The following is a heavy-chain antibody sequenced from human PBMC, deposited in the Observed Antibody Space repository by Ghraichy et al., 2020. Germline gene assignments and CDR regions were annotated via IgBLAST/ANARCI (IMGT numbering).Heavy chain of an antibody. V-gene: IGHV3-53*01. J-gene: IGHJ6*02. CDR1: GFSVRTYH. D-gene: IGHD6-13*01. CDR2: LYYGRGT. Sequence: GGSLRLSCAASGFSVRTYHMSWVRQAPGTGLEWVSVLYYGRGTYYAESVKGRLSISRDDSQNTLFLQMNSLRADDTAVYYCSRGLPVGPSSWSRYYDNDDLDVWGQGTTGTVYS. CDR3: SRGLPVGPSSWSRYYDNDDLDV.